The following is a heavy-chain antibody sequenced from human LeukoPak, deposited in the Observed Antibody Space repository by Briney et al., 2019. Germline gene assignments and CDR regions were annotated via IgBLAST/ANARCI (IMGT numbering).Heavy chain of an antibody. CDR2: ISAYNGNT. J-gene: IGHJ6*02. CDR3: ARGYDIVVVSAAQPTRHYYYYYGMDV. V-gene: IGHV1-18*01. D-gene: IGHD2-2*01. CDR1: GYTFTSYG. Sequence: AASVKVSCKASGYTFTSYGISWVRQAPGQGLEWMGWISAYNGNTNYAQKLQGRVTMTTDTSTSTAYMELRSLRSDDTAVYYCARGYDIVVVSAAQPTRHYYYYYGMDVWGQGTTVTVSS.